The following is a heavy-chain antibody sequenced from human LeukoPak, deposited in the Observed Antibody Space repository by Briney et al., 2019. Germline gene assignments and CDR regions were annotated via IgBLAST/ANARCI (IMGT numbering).Heavy chain of an antibody. CDR1: GGSISSYY. J-gene: IGHJ4*02. D-gene: IGHD4-23*01. CDR2: IYTTGST. V-gene: IGHV4-4*07. Sequence: PSETLSLTCTVSGGSISSYYWSWIRQPAGKGLEWIGRIYTTGSTNYNPSLKSRVTMSVDTSKNQFSLNLGSVSAADTAVYYCARDRTYGCNSGFDYWGQGTLVTVSS. CDR3: ARDRTYGCNSGFDY.